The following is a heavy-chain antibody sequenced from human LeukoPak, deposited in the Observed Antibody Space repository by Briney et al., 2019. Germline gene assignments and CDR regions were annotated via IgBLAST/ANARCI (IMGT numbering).Heavy chain of an antibody. CDR2: VKSKADDGKT. J-gene: IGHJ3*02. Sequence: GGSLRLSCEASGFSFTNTWMSWVRQAPGKGLEWVARVKSKADDGKTDYAAPVQGRFTIARDDSKNTLSLQMNSLKTEDTAVYYCATEGGSGSYYGDDAFDMWGQGTMVTVSS. D-gene: IGHD3-10*01. CDR1: GFSFTNTW. V-gene: IGHV3-15*01. CDR3: ATEGGSGSYYGDDAFDM.